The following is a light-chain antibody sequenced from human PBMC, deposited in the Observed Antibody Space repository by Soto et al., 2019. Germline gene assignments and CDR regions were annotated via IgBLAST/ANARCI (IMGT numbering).Light chain of an antibody. V-gene: IGLV2-23*01. J-gene: IGLJ1*01. Sequence: QSVLTQPASVSGSPGQSITISCTGTSSDVGSYNLVSWYQQHPGKALKLMIYEGSKRPSGVSNRFSGSKSGNTASLTISGLQAEDEADYYCCSYAGSSTLVFGTGTKVTVL. CDR3: CSYAGSSTLV. CDR1: SSDVGSYNL. CDR2: EGS.